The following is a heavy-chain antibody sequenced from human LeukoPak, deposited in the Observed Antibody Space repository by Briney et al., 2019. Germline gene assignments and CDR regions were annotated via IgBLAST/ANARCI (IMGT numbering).Heavy chain of an antibody. CDR3: AGGYLYSSGWLPWYFDL. D-gene: IGHD6-19*01. Sequence: SQTLSLTCTVSGGSISSGDYYWSWIRQPPGKGLEWIGYIYYSGSTYYNPSLKSRVTISVDTSKNQFSLKLSSVTAADTAVYYCAGGYLYSSGWLPWYFDLWGRGTLVTVSS. CDR2: IYYSGST. CDR1: GGSISSGDYY. V-gene: IGHV4-30-4*08. J-gene: IGHJ2*01.